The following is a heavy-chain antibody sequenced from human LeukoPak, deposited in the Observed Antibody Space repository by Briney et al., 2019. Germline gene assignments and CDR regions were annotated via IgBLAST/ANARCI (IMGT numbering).Heavy chain of an antibody. CDR1: GGSFSGYY. CDR3: ARGFGYCSSTSCYTFDY. D-gene: IGHD2-2*02. V-gene: IGHV4-34*01. Sequence: PSETLSLTCAVYGGSFSGYYWSWVRQPPGKGLEWVGEINHSGSTNYNPSLKSRVTISVDPSKNQFSLKLSSVTAAYTAVYYCARGFGYCSSTSCYTFDYWGQGTLVTVSS. CDR2: INHSGST. J-gene: IGHJ4*02.